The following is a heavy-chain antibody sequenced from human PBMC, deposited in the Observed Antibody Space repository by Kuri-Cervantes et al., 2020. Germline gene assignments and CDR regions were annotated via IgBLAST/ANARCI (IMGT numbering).Heavy chain of an antibody. J-gene: IGHJ6*02. V-gene: IGHV1-8*02. CDR3: ARGDGYTSGYYYYGMDV. D-gene: IGHD5-24*01. CDR1: GYTFNSYG. Sequence: ASVMVSCKASGYTFNSYGISWVRQAPGQGLEWMGWMNPNSGNTGYAQKFQGRVTMTRNTSISTAYMELSSLRSEDTAVYYCARGDGYTSGYYYYGMDVWGQGTTVTVSS. CDR2: MNPNSGNT.